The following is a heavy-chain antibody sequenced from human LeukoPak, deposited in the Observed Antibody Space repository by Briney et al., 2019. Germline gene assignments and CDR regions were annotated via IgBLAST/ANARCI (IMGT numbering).Heavy chain of an antibody. V-gene: IGHV1-69-2*01. CDR2: VDPEDGET. CDR1: GYTFTDYY. J-gene: IGHJ5*02. D-gene: IGHD3-3*01. CDR3: ATDLGVRFLGSRSGDNWFDP. Sequence: ASVKVSCKVSGYTFTDYYMHWVQQAPGKGLEWMGLVDPEDGETIYAEKFQGRVTITANTSTDTAYMELSSLRSEDTAVYYCATDLGVRFLGSRSGDNWFDPWGQGTLVTVSS.